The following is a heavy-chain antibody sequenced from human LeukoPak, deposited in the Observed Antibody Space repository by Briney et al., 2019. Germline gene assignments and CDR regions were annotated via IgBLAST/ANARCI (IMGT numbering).Heavy chain of an antibody. CDR1: GGSISSYY. CDR3: ARVDLDYDILTGYYKSAWFDP. D-gene: IGHD3-9*01. J-gene: IGHJ5*02. CDR2: IYYSGST. V-gene: IGHV4-59*01. Sequence: SETLSLTRTVSGGSISSYYWSWIRQPPGKGLEWIGYIYYSGSTNYNPSLKSRVTISVDTSKNQFSLKLSSVTAADTAVYYCARVDLDYDILTGYYKSAWFDPWGQGTLVTVSS.